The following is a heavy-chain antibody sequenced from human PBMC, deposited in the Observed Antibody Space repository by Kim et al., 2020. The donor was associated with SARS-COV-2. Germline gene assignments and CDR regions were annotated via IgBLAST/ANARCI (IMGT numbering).Heavy chain of an antibody. V-gene: IGHV3-21*01. CDR3: ARDGGNWYFDP. J-gene: IGHJ2*01. D-gene: IGHD2-15*01. CDR2: I. Sequence: IYYADSVKGRFTISRDNAKNSLYLQMNSLRAEDTAVYYCARDGGNWYFDPWGRGTLVTVSS.